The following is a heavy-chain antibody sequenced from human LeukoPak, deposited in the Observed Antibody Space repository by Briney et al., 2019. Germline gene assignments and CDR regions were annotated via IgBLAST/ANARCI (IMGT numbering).Heavy chain of an antibody. Sequence: GGSLRLSCAASGFTFSSYEMTWVCQAPGKGLEWVSHISRSGATINYADSVKGRFTISRDNAKNSLYLQMNSLRAEDTAVYYCARYTGSFDYWGQGTLVTVSS. CDR3: ARYTGSFDY. J-gene: IGHJ4*02. CDR1: GFTFSSYE. D-gene: IGHD1-14*01. CDR2: ISRSGATI. V-gene: IGHV3-48*03.